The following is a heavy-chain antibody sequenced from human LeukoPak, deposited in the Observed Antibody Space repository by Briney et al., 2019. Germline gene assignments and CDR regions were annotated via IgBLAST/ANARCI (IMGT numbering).Heavy chain of an antibody. CDR3: VSSYYGSGSYYQLFDY. D-gene: IGHD3-10*01. CDR2: IYTSGST. CDR1: GGSISSGSYY. Sequence: TSQTLSLTCTVSGGSISSGSYYWSWIRQPAGKGLEWIGRIYTSGSTNYNPSLKSRVTISVDTSKNQFSLKLSSVTAADTAVYYCVSSYYGSGSYYQLFDYWGQGTLVTVSS. V-gene: IGHV4-61*02. J-gene: IGHJ4*02.